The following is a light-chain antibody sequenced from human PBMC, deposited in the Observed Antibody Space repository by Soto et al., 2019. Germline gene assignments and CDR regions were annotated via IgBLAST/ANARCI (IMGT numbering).Light chain of an antibody. CDR1: QTIDNY. CDR3: QQTYTSPFA. V-gene: IGKV1-39*01. CDR2: GAS. Sequence: DMPMTQSPSSPSASVGDRVTITCRPSQTIDNYLNWYQHKPGKAPKLLIYGASTLQSGVSSRFTGSASGTDFTLTIDNLQAEDFATYYCQQTYTSPFAFGQGTKLEI. J-gene: IGKJ2*01.